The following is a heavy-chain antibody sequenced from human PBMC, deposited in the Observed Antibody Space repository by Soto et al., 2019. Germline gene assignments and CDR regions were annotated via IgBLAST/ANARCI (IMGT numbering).Heavy chain of an antibody. CDR2: INHSGST. D-gene: IGHD6-19*01. J-gene: IGHJ4*02. CDR1: GGSFSGYY. V-gene: IGHV4-34*01. CDR3: ARGGKQWLVRGYYFDY. Sequence: SETLSLPCAVYGGSFSGYYWSWIRQPPGKGLEWIGEINHSGSTSYNPSLKSRVTISVDTSKNQFSLKLSSVTAADTAVYYCARGGKQWLVRGYYFDYWGQGTLVTVSS.